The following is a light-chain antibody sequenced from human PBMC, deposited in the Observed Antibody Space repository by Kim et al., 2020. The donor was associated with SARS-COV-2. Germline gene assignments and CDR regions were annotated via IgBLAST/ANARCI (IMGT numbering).Light chain of an antibody. Sequence: GDRVTITCRASQSISSYLAWYQQKPGKAPKLLIYAASALETGVPSRFSGSGSGTDFTLTITSLQPDDVATYYCQQCKSAPWTFGQGTKVEIK. CDR1: QSISSY. CDR2: AAS. J-gene: IGKJ1*01. CDR3: QQCKSAPWT. V-gene: IGKV1-27*01.